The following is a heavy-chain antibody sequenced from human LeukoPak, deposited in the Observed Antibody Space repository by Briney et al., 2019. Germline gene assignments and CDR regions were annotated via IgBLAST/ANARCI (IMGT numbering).Heavy chain of an antibody. D-gene: IGHD3-10*01. V-gene: IGHV3-23*01. CDR2: ISGSGGST. CDR3: AKGLHGWYGGDY. J-gene: IGHJ4*02. Sequence: GGSVRLSCAASGFTFSSYAMSWVRQAPGKGLEWVSAISGSGGSTYYADSVKGRFTISRDNSKNTLYLQMNSLRAEDTAVYYCAKGLHGWYGGDYWGQGTLVTVSS. CDR1: GFTFSSYA.